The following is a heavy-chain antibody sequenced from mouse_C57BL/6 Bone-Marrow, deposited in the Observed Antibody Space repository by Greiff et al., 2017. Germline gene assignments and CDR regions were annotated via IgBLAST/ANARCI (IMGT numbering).Heavy chain of an antibody. Sequence: EVQRVESGEGLVKPGGSLKLSCAASGFTFSSYAMSWVRQTPEKRLEWVAYISSGGDYIYYADTVKGRFTISRDNARNTLYLQMSSLKSEDTAMYYCTRDWDYYGSRTGYFDVWGTGTTVTVSS. CDR3: TRDWDYYGSRTGYFDV. CDR2: ISSGGDYI. D-gene: IGHD1-1*01. CDR1: GFTFSSYA. J-gene: IGHJ1*03. V-gene: IGHV5-9-1*02.